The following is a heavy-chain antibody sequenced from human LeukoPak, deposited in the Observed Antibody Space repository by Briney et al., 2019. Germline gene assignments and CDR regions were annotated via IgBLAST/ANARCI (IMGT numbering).Heavy chain of an antibody. D-gene: IGHD6-6*01. J-gene: IGHJ4*02. Sequence: LAGGSLRLSCAASGFTFSSYAMSWVRQAPGKGLERVSAISGSGGSTYYADSVKGRFTISRDNSKNTLYLQMNSLRAEDTAVYYCAKSEHSTDYFDYWGQGTLVTVSS. V-gene: IGHV3-23*01. CDR1: GFTFSSYA. CDR3: AKSEHSTDYFDY. CDR2: ISGSGGST.